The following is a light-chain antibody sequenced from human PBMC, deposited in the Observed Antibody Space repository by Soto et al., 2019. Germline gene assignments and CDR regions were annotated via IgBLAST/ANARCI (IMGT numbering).Light chain of an antibody. CDR2: DAS. J-gene: IGKJ2*03. CDR1: QQITHW. V-gene: IGKV1-5*01. CDR3: QQYNSFYLSS. Sequence: DIPMTQSPFIVSSSVGDRGTITCRASQQITHWLAWYQQKPGKAPNLLIYDASTLEDGVPSRFSGSGSGTEFTLTISSLQTDDFATYYCQQYNSFYLSSFGQGTRLELK.